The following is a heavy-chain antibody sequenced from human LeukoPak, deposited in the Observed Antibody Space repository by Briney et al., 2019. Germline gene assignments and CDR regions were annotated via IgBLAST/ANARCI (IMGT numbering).Heavy chain of an antibody. CDR1: GFTFSSYG. Sequence: GGSLRLSCAASGFTFSSYGMHWVRQAPGKGLEWVAFIRYDGSNKYYADSVKGRFTISRDNSKNTLYLQMNSLRAEDTAVYYCARGSMFFGVVDFDYWGQGTLVTVSS. V-gene: IGHV3-30*02. D-gene: IGHD3-3*01. J-gene: IGHJ4*02. CDR2: IRYDGSNK. CDR3: ARGSMFFGVVDFDY.